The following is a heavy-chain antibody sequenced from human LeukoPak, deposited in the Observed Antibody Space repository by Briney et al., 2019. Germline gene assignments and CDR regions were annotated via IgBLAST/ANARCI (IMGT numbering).Heavy chain of an antibody. D-gene: IGHD3-22*01. V-gene: IGHV3-20*04. J-gene: IGHJ4*02. CDR2: INWNGGST. CDR3: AGYLLYDSSGYYYELGKGFAY. CDR1: GFTFDDYG. Sequence: GGSLRLSCAASGFTFDDYGMSWVRQAPGKGLGWVSGINWNGGSTGYADSVKGRFTISRDNAKNSLYLQMNSLRAEDTALYYCAGYLLYDSSGYYYELGKGFAYWGQGTLVTVSS.